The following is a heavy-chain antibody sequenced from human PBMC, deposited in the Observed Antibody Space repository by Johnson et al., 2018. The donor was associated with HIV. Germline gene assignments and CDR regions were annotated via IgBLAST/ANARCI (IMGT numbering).Heavy chain of an antibody. J-gene: IGHJ3*02. Sequence: VQLVESGGGLVQPGRSLRLSCAASGFTFDDYALHWVRQAPGKGLEWVSGINWNGGSTSYADSVKGRFTISRDNAKNSLYLQMNSLRAEDTAVYYCARDGHVSGSYRAFDIWGHGTIVALAS. V-gene: IGHV3-9*01. D-gene: IGHD1-26*01. CDR2: INWNGGST. CDR1: GFTFDDYA. CDR3: ARDGHVSGSYRAFDI.